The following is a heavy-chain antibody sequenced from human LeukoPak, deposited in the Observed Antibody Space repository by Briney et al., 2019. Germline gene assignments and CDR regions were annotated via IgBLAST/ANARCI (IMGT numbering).Heavy chain of an antibody. J-gene: IGHJ4*02. D-gene: IGHD2-2*01. CDR2: IIPIFGTA. CDR3: ARGVDCSSTSCYSYSPFDY. Sequence: ASVKVSCKASGGTFSSYAISWVRQAPGQGLEWMGGIIPIFGTANYAQKFQGRVTITADESTSTAYMELSSLRSEDTAVCYCARGVDCSSTSCYSYSPFDYWGQGTLVTVSS. V-gene: IGHV1-69*13. CDR1: GGTFSSYA.